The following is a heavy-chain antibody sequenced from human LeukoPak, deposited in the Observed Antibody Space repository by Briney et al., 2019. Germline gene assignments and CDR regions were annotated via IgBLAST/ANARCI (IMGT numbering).Heavy chain of an antibody. CDR3: VTRHYGSGSYYFDY. V-gene: IGHV5-51*01. CDR2: TYPGDSDT. Sequence: PGESLKISCKGSGYSFTSYWIGWVRQMPGKGLEWMGITYPGDSDTRYGPSFQGQVTISADKSISTAYLQWSSLKASDTAMYYYVTRHYGSGSYYFDYWGQGTLVTVSS. CDR1: GYSFTSYW. D-gene: IGHD3-10*01. J-gene: IGHJ4*02.